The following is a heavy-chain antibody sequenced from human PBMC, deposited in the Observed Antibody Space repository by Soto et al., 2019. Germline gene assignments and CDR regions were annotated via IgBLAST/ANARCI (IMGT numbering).Heavy chain of an antibody. V-gene: IGHV1-69*02. D-gene: IGHD3-10*01. CDR2: IIPILGIA. CDR1: GGTFSSYT. J-gene: IGHJ6*02. Sequence: QVQLVQSGAEVKKPGSSVKVSCKASGGTFSSYTISWVRQAPGQGLEWMGRIIPILGIANYAQKFQGRVTITADKSPSTAYMELSGLRSEDTAVYYCARPPGGGYYGMDVWGQGTTVTVSS. CDR3: ARPPGGGYYGMDV.